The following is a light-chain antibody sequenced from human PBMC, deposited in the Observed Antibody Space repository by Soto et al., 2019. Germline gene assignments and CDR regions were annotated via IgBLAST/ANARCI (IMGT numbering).Light chain of an antibody. V-gene: IGLV2-23*01. J-gene: IGLJ1*01. CDR1: SNDVGSYNL. Sequence: QSALTQPASVSGSPGQSIVISCTGSSNDVGSYNLVSWYQHHPGKAPKVVIYEGTKRPSGVSNRFSGSKSGNTASLTISGLQAEDEADYYCCSYAGGRTYVFGSGTKVTVL. CDR2: EGT. CDR3: CSYAGGRTYV.